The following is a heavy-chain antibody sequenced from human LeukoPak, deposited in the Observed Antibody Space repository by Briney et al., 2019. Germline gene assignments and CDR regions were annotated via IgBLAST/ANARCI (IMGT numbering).Heavy chain of an antibody. Sequence: GSLRLSFVASGFTFSNYWMTWVRQAPGKGLEWVANIKEDGSEKYYVDSVKGRFSISRDNAKNSLFLQMNSPRAEDTAVYYCARDRYSSKWGQGTLVTVSS. CDR1: GFTFSNYW. CDR2: IKEDGSEK. CDR3: ARDRYSSK. D-gene: IGHD6-19*01. J-gene: IGHJ1*01. V-gene: IGHV3-7*01.